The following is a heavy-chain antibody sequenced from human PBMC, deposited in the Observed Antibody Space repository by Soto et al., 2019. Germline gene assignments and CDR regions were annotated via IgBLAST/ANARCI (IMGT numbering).Heavy chain of an antibody. V-gene: IGHV3-30-3*01. CDR1: GFTFSSYA. CDR3: ARGYCSSTSCYRPPYYYYGMDV. D-gene: IGHD2-2*01. Sequence: XASLRLSCTASGFTFSSYAMHWVRQAPGKGLEWVAVISYDGSNKYYADSVKGRFTISRDNSKNTLYLQMNSLRAEDTAAYYCARGYCSSTSCYRPPYYYYGMDVWGQGTTVTVSS. J-gene: IGHJ6*02. CDR2: ISYDGSNK.